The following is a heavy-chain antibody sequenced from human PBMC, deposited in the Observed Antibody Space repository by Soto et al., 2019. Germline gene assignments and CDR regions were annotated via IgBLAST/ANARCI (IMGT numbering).Heavy chain of an antibody. D-gene: IGHD5-18*01. J-gene: IGHJ4*02. CDR1: GFTFSSYG. V-gene: IGHV3-33*01. CDR2: IWYDGSNK. CDR3: ARSYSYGLGSFDY. Sequence: QVQLVESGGGVVRPGRSLRLSCAASGFTFSSYGMHWVGQAPGKGLEWVAVIWYDGSNKYYADSVKGRFTISRDNSKNTLYLQMNSLRAEDTAVYYCARSYSYGLGSFDYWGQGTLVTVSS.